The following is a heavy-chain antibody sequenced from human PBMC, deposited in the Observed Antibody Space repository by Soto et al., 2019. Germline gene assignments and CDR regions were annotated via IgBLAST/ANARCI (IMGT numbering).Heavy chain of an antibody. CDR2: ISYDGSNK. Sequence: PGGSLRLSCAASGFTFSSYGMHWVRQAPGKAPEWVAVISYDGSNKYYGDSVKGRFTISRDNSMDTLYLQMNSLRPEETAVYYCAKLRSSSWTQYAFDIWGHGTLVTGSS. J-gene: IGHJ3*02. D-gene: IGHD2-15*01. V-gene: IGHV3-30*18. CDR1: GFTFSSYG. CDR3: AKLRSSSWTQYAFDI.